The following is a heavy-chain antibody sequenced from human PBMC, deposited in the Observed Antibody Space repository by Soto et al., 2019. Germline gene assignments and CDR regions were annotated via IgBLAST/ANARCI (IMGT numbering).Heavy chain of an antibody. CDR3: ARADYYGSGSSY. D-gene: IGHD3-10*01. CDR2: ISYDGSNK. V-gene: IGHV3-30-3*01. CDR1: GFTFSSYA. Sequence: GGSLRLSCAASGFTFSSYAMHWVRQAPGKGLEWVAVISYDGSNKYYADSVKGRFTISRHNSKNTLYLQMNSLRAEDTAVYYCARADYYGSGSSYWGQGTLVTVSS. J-gene: IGHJ1*01.